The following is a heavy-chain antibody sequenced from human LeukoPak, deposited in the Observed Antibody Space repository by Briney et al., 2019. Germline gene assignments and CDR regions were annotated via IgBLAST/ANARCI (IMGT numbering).Heavy chain of an antibody. V-gene: IGHV3-30*04. J-gene: IGHJ4*02. Sequence: GRSLRLSCAASGFTFSSYAMHWVRQAPGERLEWAAVISYDGSNKYYADSVKGRFTISRDNSKNTLYLQMNSLRAEDTAVYYCARVLYGDSLSTFDYWGQGTLVTVSS. D-gene: IGHD4-17*01. CDR1: GFTFSSYA. CDR3: ARVLYGDSLSTFDY. CDR2: ISYDGSNK.